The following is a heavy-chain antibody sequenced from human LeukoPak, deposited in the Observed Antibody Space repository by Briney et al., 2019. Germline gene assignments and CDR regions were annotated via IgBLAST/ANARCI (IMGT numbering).Heavy chain of an antibody. CDR3: ASATLGYCSSTSCYPDAFDI. J-gene: IGHJ3*02. V-gene: IGHV4-59*01. D-gene: IGHD2-2*01. Sequence: SETLSLTCTVSGGSISTYYWSWIRQPPGKGLEWIAYIDYSASTNYNPSLKSRVTISVDTSKNQFSLKLSSVTAADTAVYYCASATLGYCSSTSCYPDAFDIWGQGTMDTVSS. CDR2: IDYSAST. CDR1: GGSISTYY.